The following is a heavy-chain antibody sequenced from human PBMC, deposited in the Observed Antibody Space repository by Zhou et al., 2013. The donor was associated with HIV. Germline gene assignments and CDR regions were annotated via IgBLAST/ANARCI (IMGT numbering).Heavy chain of an antibody. CDR3: ARAVVGASAFDY. CDR2: IIPFFGTA. J-gene: IGHJ4*02. Sequence: QVQLVQSGAEVKKPGSSVKVSCTASGGTLTTYALSWVRQAPGQGLEWMGGIIPFFGTATYAQKFQGRVTMTRDTSASTVYMELSSLRSEDTAVYYCARAVVGASAFDYWGQGTLVTVSS. CDR1: GGTLTTYA. D-gene: IGHD1-26*01. V-gene: IGHV1-69*05.